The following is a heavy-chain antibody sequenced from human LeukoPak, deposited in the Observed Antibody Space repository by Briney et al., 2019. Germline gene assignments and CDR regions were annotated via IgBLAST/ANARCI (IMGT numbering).Heavy chain of an antibody. CDR2: ISSSSSYI. J-gene: IGHJ4*02. Sequence: GGSLRLSCAASGFTFSSYSMNWVRQAPGKGLEWVSSISSSSSYIYYADSVKGRFTISRDNAKNSLYLQMNSLRAEDTAVYYCAREGDYYDSSGYDYWGQGTLVTVSS. CDR3: AREGDYYDSSGYDY. V-gene: IGHV3-21*01. D-gene: IGHD3-22*01. CDR1: GFTFSSYS.